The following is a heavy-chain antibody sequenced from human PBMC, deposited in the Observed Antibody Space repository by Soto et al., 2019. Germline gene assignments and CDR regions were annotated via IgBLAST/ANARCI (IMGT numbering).Heavy chain of an antibody. CDR2: IYYSGST. V-gene: IGHV4-39*01. Sequence: QLQLQESGPGLVKPSETLSLTCTVSGGSISSSSYYWGWIRQPPGKGLEWIGSIYYSGSTYYNPCLKSRVTISVDTSKNLFSLKLSSVTAADTAVYYCARRQGYCSSTSCYAGIDYWGQGTLVTVSS. D-gene: IGHD2-2*01. CDR3: ARRQGYCSSTSCYAGIDY. J-gene: IGHJ4*02. CDR1: GGSISSSSYY.